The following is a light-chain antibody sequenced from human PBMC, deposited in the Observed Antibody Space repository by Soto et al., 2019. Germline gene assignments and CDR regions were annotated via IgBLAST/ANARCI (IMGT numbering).Light chain of an antibody. V-gene: IGLV2-14*01. CDR3: SSYTSSSTPRVV. CDR1: SSDVGDYNY. CDR2: DAN. J-gene: IGLJ2*01. Sequence: QSALTQPASVSGSPGQSITISCTGTSSDVGDYNYVSWYQQHPGKAPKLTIYDANNRPSGVSNRFTGSKSGNTASLTISGLQAEDEADYYCSSYTSSSTPRVVFGGGTKLTVL.